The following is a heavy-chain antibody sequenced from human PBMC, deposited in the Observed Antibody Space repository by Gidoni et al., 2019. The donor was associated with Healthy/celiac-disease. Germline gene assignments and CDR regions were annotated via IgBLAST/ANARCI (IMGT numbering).Heavy chain of an antibody. D-gene: IGHD4-17*01. CDR2: ISYDGSNK. CDR1: GFTFSSYG. J-gene: IGHJ3*02. Sequence: QVQLLESGGGVVQPGRFLRLSCAASGFTFSSYGMHWVRQAPGKGLEWVAVISYDGSNKYYADSVKGRFTISRDNSKNTLYLQMNSLRAEDTAVYYCAKDSGWGDYGDYDAFDIWGQGTMVTVSS. V-gene: IGHV3-30*18. CDR3: AKDSGWGDYGDYDAFDI.